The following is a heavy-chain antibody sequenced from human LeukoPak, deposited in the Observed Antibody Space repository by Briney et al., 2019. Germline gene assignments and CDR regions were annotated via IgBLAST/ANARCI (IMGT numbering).Heavy chain of an antibody. CDR2: ITQSGTT. V-gene: IGHV4-34*01. J-gene: IGHJ4*02. Sequence: PSETLSLTCAVYGGSFSGYYWSWIRQPPGKGLEWIGEITQSGTTKYNPSLKSRVTMSVDTSKNQSSLRLSSVTPADTAVYYCARAYSSGWYIFWGQGTLVTVSS. D-gene: IGHD6-19*01. CDR1: GGSFSGYY. CDR3: ARAYSSGWYIF.